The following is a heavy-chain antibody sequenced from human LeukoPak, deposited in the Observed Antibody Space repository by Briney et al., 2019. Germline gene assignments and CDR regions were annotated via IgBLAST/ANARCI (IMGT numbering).Heavy chain of an antibody. Sequence: SVKVSCKASGGTFSSYAISWVRQAPGQGLEWMGGIIPIFGTANYAQKFQGRVTITADESTSTAYMELSSLRSEDTAVYYCATNTYYYDSSGYGFRRDYYYYYMDVWGKGTTVTVSS. CDR1: GGTFSSYA. CDR2: IIPIFGTA. V-gene: IGHV1-69*13. CDR3: ATNTYYYDSSGYGFRRDYYYYYMDV. J-gene: IGHJ6*03. D-gene: IGHD3-22*01.